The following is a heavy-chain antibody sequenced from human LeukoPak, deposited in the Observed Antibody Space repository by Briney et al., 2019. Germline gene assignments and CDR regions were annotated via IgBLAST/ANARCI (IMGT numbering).Heavy chain of an antibody. CDR3: ARSGESSWFPFDY. Sequence: PGESLKISCKGSGYSFTSYWIGWVRQVPGKGLEWMGIIYPGDSDTRYSPSFQGQVTISADKSISTAYLQWSSLQASDTAMYYCARSGESSWFPFDYWGQGTLVTVSS. CDR1: GYSFTSYW. V-gene: IGHV5-51*01. CDR2: IYPGDSDT. J-gene: IGHJ4*02. D-gene: IGHD6-13*01.